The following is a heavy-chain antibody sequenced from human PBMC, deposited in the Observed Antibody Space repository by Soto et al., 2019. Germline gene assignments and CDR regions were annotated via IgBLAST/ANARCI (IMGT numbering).Heavy chain of an antibody. J-gene: IGHJ4*02. V-gene: IGHV4-30-4*01. Sequence: ASETLSLTCTVSGGSISSGDYYWSWIRQPPGKGLEWIGYIYYSGRTYYNPSLKSRVTISVDTSKNQFSLKLSSVAAADTAVYYCARGVSSSLFYYWGQGTLVTVSS. D-gene: IGHD6-6*01. CDR3: ARGVSSSLFYY. CDR1: GGSISSGDYY. CDR2: IYYSGRT.